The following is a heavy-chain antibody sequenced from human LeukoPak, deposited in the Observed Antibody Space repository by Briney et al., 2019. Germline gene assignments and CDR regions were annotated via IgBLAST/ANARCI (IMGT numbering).Heavy chain of an antibody. CDR2: NAGNGNT. Sequence: NAGNGNTKYSQKFQGRVTITRDTSASTAYMELSSLRSEDTAVYYCARDPSGSYVLDYYFDYWGQGTLVTVSS. CDR3: ARDPSGSYVLDYYFDY. V-gene: IGHV1-3*01. D-gene: IGHD1-26*01. J-gene: IGHJ4*02.